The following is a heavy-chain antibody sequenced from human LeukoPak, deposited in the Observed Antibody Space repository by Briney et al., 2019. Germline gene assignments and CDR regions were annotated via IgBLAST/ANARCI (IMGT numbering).Heavy chain of an antibody. Sequence: SETLSLTCTVSGGSISSYYWSWIRQPPGKGLEWIGYIYSSGNTNYNPSLKSRLTISVDTSKNQFSLKLSSVTAADTAVYYCPIVSRRDGYKFEYWGQGTLVTVSS. CDR1: GGSISSYY. D-gene: IGHD5-24*01. J-gene: IGHJ4*02. V-gene: IGHV4-59*01. CDR3: PIVSRRDGYKFEY. CDR2: IYSSGNT.